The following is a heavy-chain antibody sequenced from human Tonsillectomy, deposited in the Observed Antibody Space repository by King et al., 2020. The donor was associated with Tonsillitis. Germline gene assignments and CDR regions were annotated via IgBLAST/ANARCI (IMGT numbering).Heavy chain of an antibody. CDR3: ACVRCYIWGINRGDDDFDF. J-gene: IGHJ3*01. CDR2: INPYNGHT. CDR1: GNTFTSYG. V-gene: IGHV1-18*01. D-gene: IGHD3-16*02. Sequence: VQLVQSGAEVKKPGASLKVSCKDSGNTFTSYGITWVRQVPGQGLEWMGWINPYNGHTKFAQKLQDRVTMTIDKSTSTAYMELRTLRSDDTAVYYCACVRCYIWGINRGDDDFDFWGQGTMVTVSS.